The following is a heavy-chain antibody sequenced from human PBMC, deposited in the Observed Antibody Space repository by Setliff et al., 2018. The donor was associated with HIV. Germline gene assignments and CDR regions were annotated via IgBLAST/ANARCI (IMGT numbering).Heavy chain of an antibody. D-gene: IGHD3-3*01. CDR1: GGSISNSNYF. Sequence: SETLSLTCTVSGGSISNSNYFWGWIRQPPGKGLEWIGRIYSSGSTYYQPSLQGRVSMSIDSSMNHFSLSLRYVTAADTAVYYCARSFSGRYFWSGYYTGPDPKGENAFDIWGQGTMVTVSS. CDR2: IYSSGST. J-gene: IGHJ3*02. V-gene: IGHV4-39*02. CDR3: ARSFSGRYFWSGYYTGPDPKGENAFDI.